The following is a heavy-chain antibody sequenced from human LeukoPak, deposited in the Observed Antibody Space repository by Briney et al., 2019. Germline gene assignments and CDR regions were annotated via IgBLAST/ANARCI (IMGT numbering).Heavy chain of an antibody. Sequence: ASVKVSCKASGYTFTSYYMHWVRQAPGQGLEWMGIINPSGGSTSYVQKFQGRVTMTRDTSTSTVYMELSSLRSEDTAVYYCARGDVTTTLYYYYYYGMDGWGQGTTVTVSS. V-gene: IGHV1-46*01. D-gene: IGHD4-17*01. CDR2: INPSGGST. CDR3: ARGDVTTTLYYYYYYGMDG. J-gene: IGHJ6*02. CDR1: GYTFTSYY.